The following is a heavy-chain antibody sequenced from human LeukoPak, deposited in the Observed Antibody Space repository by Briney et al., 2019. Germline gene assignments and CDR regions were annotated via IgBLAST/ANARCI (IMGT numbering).Heavy chain of an antibody. Sequence: SETLSLTCAVYGGSFSGYYWSWIRQPPGKGLEWIGEINHSGSTNYNPSLKSRVTISVDTSKNQFSLKLSSVTAADTAVYYCARAWRIRSARYYDFRSGRWFDPWGQGTLVTVSS. CDR1: GGSFSGYY. V-gene: IGHV4-34*01. D-gene: IGHD3-3*01. J-gene: IGHJ5*02. CDR2: INHSGST. CDR3: ARAWRIRSARYYDFRSGRWFDP.